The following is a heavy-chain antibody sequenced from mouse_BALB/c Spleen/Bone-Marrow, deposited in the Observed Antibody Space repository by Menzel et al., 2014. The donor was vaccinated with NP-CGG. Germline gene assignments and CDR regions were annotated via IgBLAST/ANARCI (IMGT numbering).Heavy chain of an antibody. D-gene: IGHD3-3*01. CDR3: SVLENGGLAY. Sequence: VQLKESGAELVRSGASVKLSCTASGLNIKDYYMHWVKQRPEQGLEWIGWIDPGNGDTEYAPKFQAKATVTADTSSNTAYLQLNSLTSEDTAVYYCSVLENGGLAYWGQGTLVTVSA. J-gene: IGHJ3*01. CDR1: GLNIKDYY. V-gene: IGHV14-4*02. CDR2: IDPGNGDT.